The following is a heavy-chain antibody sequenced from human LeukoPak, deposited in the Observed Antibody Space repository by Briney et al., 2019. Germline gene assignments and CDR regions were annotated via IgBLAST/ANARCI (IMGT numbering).Heavy chain of an antibody. CDR2: ISYDESDK. D-gene: IGHD6-13*01. CDR1: GFTFSTFA. CDR3: ARRWSFDY. J-gene: IGHJ4*02. Sequence: GGSLRLSCAASGFTFSTFAMIWVRQAPGKGLEWVAVISYDESDKYYADSVKGRFTISRDNSKNTLYLQMNSLRPEDTAVYYCARRWSFDYWGQGTLVTVSS. V-gene: IGHV3-30*04.